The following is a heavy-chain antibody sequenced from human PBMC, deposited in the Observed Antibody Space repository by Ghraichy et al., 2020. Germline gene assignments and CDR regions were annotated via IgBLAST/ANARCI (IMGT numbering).Heavy chain of an antibody. V-gene: IGHV4-59*08. CDR1: GGSISSYY. D-gene: IGHD6-13*01. J-gene: IGHJ4*02. CDR2: IYYSGST. CDR3: ARQGNRAAALI. Sequence: SETLSLTCTVSGGSISSYYWSWIRQPPGKGLEWIGYIYYSGSTNYNPSLKSRVTISVDTSKNQFSLKLSSVTAADTAVYYCARQGNRAAALIWGQGTLVTVSS.